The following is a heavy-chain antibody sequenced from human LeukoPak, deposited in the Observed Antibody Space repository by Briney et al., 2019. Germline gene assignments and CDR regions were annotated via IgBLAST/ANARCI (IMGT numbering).Heavy chain of an antibody. Sequence: GGSLRLFCAACGFTVNNNYLLWVREAPGKGLEWVSVIYSGGTTYYANSVKGRFTISRDSSKNTMYLQMNSLRVEDTAMYYCGRDVGPWGQGTLVTVSS. CDR1: GFTVNNNY. V-gene: IGHV3-53*01. CDR2: IYSGGTT. CDR3: GRDVGP. J-gene: IGHJ5*02.